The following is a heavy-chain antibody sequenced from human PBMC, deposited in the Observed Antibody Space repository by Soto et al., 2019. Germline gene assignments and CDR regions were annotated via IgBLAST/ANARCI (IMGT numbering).Heavy chain of an antibody. CDR2: IWYDGSNK. Sequence: QVQLVESGGGVVQPGRSLRLSCAASGFTFSSYGMHWVRQAPGKGLEWVAVIWYDGSNKYYADSVKGRFTISRDNSKNTLYLQMNRLRAEDTAVYYCAREGCSGGSCYADWYFDLWGRGTLVTVSS. CDR1: GFTFSSYG. J-gene: IGHJ2*01. V-gene: IGHV3-33*01. CDR3: AREGCSGGSCYADWYFDL. D-gene: IGHD2-15*01.